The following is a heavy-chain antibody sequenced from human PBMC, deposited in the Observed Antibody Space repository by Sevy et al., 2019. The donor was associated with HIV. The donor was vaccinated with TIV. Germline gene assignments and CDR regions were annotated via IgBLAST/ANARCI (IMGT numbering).Heavy chain of an antibody. CDR2: ITDGGGDT. Sequence: GGSLRPSCAASGFSFTNYAMGWVRQTPGKGRGWFSAITDGGGDTYHADSVKGRFTISRDNSKNVLFLQMNSLRADDTALYYCAKGSAASRPYYFDYWGQGTLVTVSS. J-gene: IGHJ4*01. CDR3: AKGSAASRPYYFDY. CDR1: GFSFTNYA. D-gene: IGHD2-2*01. V-gene: IGHV3-23*01.